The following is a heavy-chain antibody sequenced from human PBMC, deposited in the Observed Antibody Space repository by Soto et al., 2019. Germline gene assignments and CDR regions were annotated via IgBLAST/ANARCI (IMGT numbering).Heavy chain of an antibody. CDR1: GGSVSGGIYY. V-gene: IGHV4-61*01. J-gene: IGHJ4*02. Sequence: QVQLQESGPGLVKPSETLSLNCRVSGGSVSGGIYYWTWIRQPPGKGLEWIGYIDNSGTTNYNLSLKSRVTISLDTSKNQFSLKVTSVTAADTAVYYCARAAANVDCWGQGTLVTVSS. D-gene: IGHD2-15*01. CDR2: IDNSGTT. CDR3: ARAAANVDC.